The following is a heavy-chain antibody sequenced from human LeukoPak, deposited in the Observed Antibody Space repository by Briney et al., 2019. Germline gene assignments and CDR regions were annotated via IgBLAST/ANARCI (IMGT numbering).Heavy chain of an antibody. CDR3: ARGSSGSVYYYYYYMGV. J-gene: IGHJ6*03. CDR1: GYTFTGYY. CDR2: INPNSGGT. Sequence: ASVKVSCKASGYTFTGYYMHWVRQAPGQGLEWMGWINPNSGGTNYAQKFQGRVTMTRDTSISTAYMELSRLRSDDTAVYYCARGSSGSVYYYYYYMGVWGKGTTVTVSS. D-gene: IGHD6-19*01. V-gene: IGHV1-2*02.